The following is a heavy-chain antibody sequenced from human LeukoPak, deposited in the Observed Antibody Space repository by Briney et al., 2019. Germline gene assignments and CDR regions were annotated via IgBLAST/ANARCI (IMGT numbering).Heavy chain of an antibody. D-gene: IGHD1-26*01. V-gene: IGHV1-2*04. CDR3: ARVHSGSPGGFDP. CDR2: INPNSGGT. J-gene: IGHJ5*02. Sequence: ASVKVSCKASGYTFTGYYMHWVRQAPGQGLEWMGWINPNSGGTNYAQKFQGWVTMTRDTSISTAYMELSRLRSDDTAVYYCARVHSGSPGGFDPWGQGTLVTVSS. CDR1: GYTFTGYY.